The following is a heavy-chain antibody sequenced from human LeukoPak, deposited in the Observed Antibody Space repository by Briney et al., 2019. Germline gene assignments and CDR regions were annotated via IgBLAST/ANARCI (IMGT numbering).Heavy chain of an antibody. V-gene: IGHV3-30*01. D-gene: IGHD2-2*01. CDR1: GFTFSSYA. Sequence: ESGGSLRLSCAASGFTFSSYAMHWVRRAPGKGLEYVAVISYDGSNKYYADSVRGRFTISRDKSKNTLYLQMNSLRAEDTAVYYCARDLVPADIHFYYYYYGMDVWGQGTTVTVSS. J-gene: IGHJ6*02. CDR2: ISYDGSNK. CDR3: ARDLVPADIHFYYYYYGMDV.